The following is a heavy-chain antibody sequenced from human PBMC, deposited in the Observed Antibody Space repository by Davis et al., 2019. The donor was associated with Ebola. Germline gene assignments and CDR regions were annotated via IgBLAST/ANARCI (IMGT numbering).Heavy chain of an antibody. V-gene: IGHV4-39*07. J-gene: IGHJ4*02. CDR1: GGSISSGDYY. Sequence: PGGSLRLSCTVSGGSISSGDYYWSWIRQPPGKGLEWIGEINHSGSTNYNLSLKSRVTISVDTSKNQFSLKLSSVTAADTAVYYCARWKGGSYSPKFDYWGQGTLVTVSS. CDR2: INHSGST. D-gene: IGHD1-26*01. CDR3: ARWKGGSYSPKFDY.